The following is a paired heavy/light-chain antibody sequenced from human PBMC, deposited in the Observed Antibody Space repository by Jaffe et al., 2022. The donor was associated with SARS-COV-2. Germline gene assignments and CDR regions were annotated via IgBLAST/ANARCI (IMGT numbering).Light chain of an antibody. V-gene: IGLV1-51*01. Sequence: QSVLTQPPSVSAAPGQKVTISCSGSSSNIGNNYVSWYQQLPGTAPKLLIYNNDKRPSGIPDRLSGSKSGASATLGITGLQTGDEADYYCGTWDSSLGWVFGEGTKLTVL. CDR1: SSNIGNNY. CDR2: NND. J-gene: IGLJ3*02. CDR3: GTWDSSLGWV.
Heavy chain of an antibody. CDR3: TTDRMQWLALQYYYGMDV. D-gene: IGHD6-19*01. J-gene: IGHJ6*02. CDR2: IKGKANGGAT. CDR1: GFTFTFSDTW. Sequence: EVQLVESGGGLVKPGGSLRLSCAASGFTFTFSDTWMSWVRQAPGKGLEWVGRIKGKANGGATDYAAPVKGRFSISRDDSRNTLYLQMNSLQTEDTAVYYCTTDRMQWLALQYYYGMDVWGQGTTVTVSS. V-gene: IGHV3-15*01.